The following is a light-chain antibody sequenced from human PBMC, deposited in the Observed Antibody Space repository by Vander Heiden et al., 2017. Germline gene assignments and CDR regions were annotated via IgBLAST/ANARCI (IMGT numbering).Light chain of an antibody. Sequence: DIQMTQSPSTLAASVGDRVTITCRASQNINNWLAWYQQRPGKAPKLLIYKASTLESGVASRFSGSGSGTEFTLTISSLQPDDFATYYCHQYNSYSPWTFGQGTQVEIK. CDR3: HQYNSYSPWT. CDR2: KAS. J-gene: IGKJ1*01. V-gene: IGKV1-5*03. CDR1: QNINNW.